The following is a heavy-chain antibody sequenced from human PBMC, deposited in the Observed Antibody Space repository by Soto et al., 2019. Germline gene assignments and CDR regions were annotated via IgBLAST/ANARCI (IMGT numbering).Heavy chain of an antibody. CDR2: IIPIFGTA. CDR1: GGTFSSYA. CDR3: ARGLTGGVRPLYGMDV. V-gene: IGHV1-69*01. J-gene: IGHJ6*02. D-gene: IGHD7-27*01. Sequence: QVQLVQSGAEVKKPGSSVKVSCKASGGTFSSYAISWVRQAPGQGLEWMGGIIPIFGTANYAQKFQGRVTITADESTSTAYMELSSLRSEDTGVYYCARGLTGGVRPLYGMDVWGQGTTVTVSS.